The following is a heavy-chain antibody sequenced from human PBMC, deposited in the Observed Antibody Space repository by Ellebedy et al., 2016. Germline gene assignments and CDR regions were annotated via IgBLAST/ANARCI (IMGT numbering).Heavy chain of an antibody. D-gene: IGHD2-8*02. CDR1: GGSFSGYY. CDR3: ARLRVLVAYFDY. V-gene: IGHV4-34*01. J-gene: IGHJ4*02. CDR2: IYHSGST. Sequence: SETLSLTCAVYGGSFSGYYWTWIRQPPGKGLEWIGYIYHSGSTYYNPSLKSRVTISVDPSKNQFSLKLSSVTAADTAVYYCARLRVLVAYFDYWGQGTLVTVSS.